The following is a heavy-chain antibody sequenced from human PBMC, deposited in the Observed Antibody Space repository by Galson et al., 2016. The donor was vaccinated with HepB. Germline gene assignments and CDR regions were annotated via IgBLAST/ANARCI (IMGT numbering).Heavy chain of an antibody. CDR3: AKVGPSCSSTRCSDYYFDY. J-gene: IGHJ4*02. D-gene: IGHD2-2*01. V-gene: IGHV3-23*01. CDR2: VSGSAAGTEYGITT. Sequence: SLRLSCAASGFTISSYAMHWVRQAPGKGLEWVAAVSGSAAGTEYGITTDYADSVKGRFTISRDNSKNTLYLQMNSLRVEDTAVYYCAKVGPSCSSTRCSDYYFDYWGQGTLVTVSS. CDR1: GFTISSYA.